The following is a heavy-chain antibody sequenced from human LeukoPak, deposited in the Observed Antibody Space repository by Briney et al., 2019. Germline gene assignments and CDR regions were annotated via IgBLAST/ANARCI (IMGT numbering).Heavy chain of an antibody. J-gene: IGHJ2*01. V-gene: IGHV4-39*07. CDR1: GGSISSSSYY. CDR3: ARDTCSGSNCYGNWYFDL. Sequence: PSPTLSLTCTVSGGSISSSSYYWGWIRQPPGKGLEWIGSIYYSGSTYYNPSLKSRVTISVDTSKNQFSLKLSSVTAADTAVYYCARDTCSGSNCYGNWYFDLWGRGTLVTVSS. D-gene: IGHD2-2*01. CDR2: IYYSGST.